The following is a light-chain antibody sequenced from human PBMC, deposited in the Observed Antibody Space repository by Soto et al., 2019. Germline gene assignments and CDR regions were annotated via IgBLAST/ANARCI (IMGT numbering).Light chain of an antibody. V-gene: IGLV2-14*03. CDR3: SSYTSSSTHV. CDR2: DVS. J-gene: IGLJ1*01. Sequence: QSALTQPASVSGSRGQSITISCTGTSSDVGAYTFVSWYQQHPDKVPKLMIFDVSRRPSGVSDRFSGSKSGNTASLTISGLQPEDEADSYCSSYTSSSTHVFGSGTKLTVL. CDR1: SSDVGAYTF.